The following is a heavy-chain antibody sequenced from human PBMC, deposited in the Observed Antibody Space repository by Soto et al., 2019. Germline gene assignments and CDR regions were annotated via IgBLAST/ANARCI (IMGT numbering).Heavy chain of an antibody. CDR3: ARGSSSYYDYGMDV. D-gene: IGHD6-6*01. CDR1: GDSISRGGYS. Sequence: PSETLSLTCAVSGDSISRGGYSWTWIRQPPGKALEWIGNIYDSGSTSYNPSLKGRVTMSVDRSKNQFSLRLTSVTAADTAVYFCARGSSSYYDYGMDVWGQGTTVTVSS. CDR2: IYDSGST. V-gene: IGHV4-30-2*01. J-gene: IGHJ6*02.